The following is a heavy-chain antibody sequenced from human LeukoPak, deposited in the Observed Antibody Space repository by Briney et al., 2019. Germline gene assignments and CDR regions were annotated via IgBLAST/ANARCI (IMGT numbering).Heavy chain of an antibody. V-gene: IGHV4-39*07. Sequence: KPSETLSLTCTVSGGSINSCCYYWGWIRQPPGKGLEWIGSIYYTGSTDYNVSLKSRVTISLDTSKNQFSLKLSSVTAADTAIYYCAPYYYGSGSSGWGYFDYWGQGTLVTVSS. CDR3: APYYYGSGSSGWGYFDY. CDR2: IYYTGST. J-gene: IGHJ4*02. D-gene: IGHD3-10*01. CDR1: GGSINSCCYY.